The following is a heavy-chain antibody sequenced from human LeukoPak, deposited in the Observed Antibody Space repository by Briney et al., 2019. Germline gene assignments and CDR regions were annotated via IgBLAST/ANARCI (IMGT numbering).Heavy chain of an antibody. D-gene: IGHD6-19*01. CDR2: IYSGGST. CDR1: GFTFSSYS. CDR3: ARGYRYSSGWYYFDY. J-gene: IGHJ4*02. Sequence: PGGSLRLSCAASGFTFSSYSMNWVRQAPGKGLEWVSVIYSGGSTYYADSVKGRFTISRDNSKNTLYLQMNSLRAEDTAVYYCARGYRYSSGWYYFDYWGQGTLVTVSS. V-gene: IGHV3-53*01.